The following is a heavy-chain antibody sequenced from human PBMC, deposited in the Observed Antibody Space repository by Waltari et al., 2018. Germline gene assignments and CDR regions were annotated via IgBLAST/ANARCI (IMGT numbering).Heavy chain of an antibody. J-gene: IGHJ4*02. CDR3: AKEMTADGLDN. Sequence: AMDCVRRGAGKGWGWVSGILLSVDRIGYADSGKGRLTISRDSAKNSRYLQMNSLRADDSALYFCAKEMTADGLDNCGQGALVTVTS. D-gene: IGHD6-13*01. CDR1: A. CDR2: ILLSVDRI. V-gene: IGHV3-9*01.